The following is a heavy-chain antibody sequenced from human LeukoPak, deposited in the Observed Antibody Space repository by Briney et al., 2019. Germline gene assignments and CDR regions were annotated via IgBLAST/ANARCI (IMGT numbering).Heavy chain of an antibody. D-gene: IGHD1-7*01. V-gene: IGHV3-21*01. Sequence: GESLRLSCAASGFTFSSYSFNWVRQAPGKGLKWISSISGSSDYRSYADSVKGRFTISRDNAKNSLYLQMNSLRAEDTAVYYCARDPARAGTTDPFVKWGQGTLVTVSS. J-gene: IGHJ4*02. CDR2: ISGSSDYR. CDR1: GFTFSSYS. CDR3: ARDPARAGTTDPFVK.